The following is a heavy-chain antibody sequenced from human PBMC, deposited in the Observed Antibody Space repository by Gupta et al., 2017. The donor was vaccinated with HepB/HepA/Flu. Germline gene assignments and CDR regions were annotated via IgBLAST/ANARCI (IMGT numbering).Heavy chain of an antibody. V-gene: IGHV3-23*01. CDR1: GFNFRYFA. D-gene: IGHD3-22*01. Sequence: EVQVLEPGGGWVQRGGSPRPPWSGPGFNFRYFAMSWVRQAPGKGLEWVSGISAGGGSTYYADSVKGRFTISRDNDKNILNLQMNSLRDEDTANYFCAKGSGKWYYDSSGYNCEEYWGQGSQVTVSS. CDR3: AKGSGKWYYDSSGYNCEEY. J-gene: IGHJ4*02. CDR2: ISAGGGST.